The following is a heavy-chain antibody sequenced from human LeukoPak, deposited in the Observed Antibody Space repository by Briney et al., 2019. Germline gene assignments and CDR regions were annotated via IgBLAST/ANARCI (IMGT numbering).Heavy chain of an antibody. V-gene: IGHV3-21*01. J-gene: IGHJ4*02. CDR3: ARDGGIAAAFDY. Sequence: TGGSLRLSCAASGFTFSSYRMNWVRQAPGKGLEWVSSISSSSSYIYYADSVKGRFTISRDNAKNSLYLQMNSLRAEDTAVYYCARDGGIAAAFDYWGQGTLVTVSS. D-gene: IGHD6-13*01. CDR1: GFTFSSYR. CDR2: ISSSSSYI.